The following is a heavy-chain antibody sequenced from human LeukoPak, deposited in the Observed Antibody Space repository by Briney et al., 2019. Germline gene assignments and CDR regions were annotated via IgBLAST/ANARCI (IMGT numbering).Heavy chain of an antibody. CDR2: IYYSGST. CDR1: GGSISSSSYY. J-gene: IGHJ4*02. Sequence: PSETLSLTCTVSGGSISSSSYYWGWIRQPPGKGLEWIGSIYYSGSTYYNPSLKSRVTISVDTSKNQFSLKLSSVTAADTAVYYCARGSHGKYYDILTGYPYFDYWGQGTLVTVSS. D-gene: IGHD3-9*01. CDR3: ARGSHGKYYDILTGYPYFDY. V-gene: IGHV4-39*07.